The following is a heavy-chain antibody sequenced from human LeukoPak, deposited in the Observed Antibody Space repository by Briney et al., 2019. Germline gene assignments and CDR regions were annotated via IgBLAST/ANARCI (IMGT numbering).Heavy chain of an antibody. CDR2: ISGSGDST. CDR1: GFTFSSYA. D-gene: IGHD1/OR15-1a*01. Sequence: GGSLRLSCAASGFTFSSYAMNWVRQAPGKGLEWVSGISGSGDSTYYADSVKGRFTISRDNSMDTLYLQMNSLRVEDTAVYYCAKDLWHNYARYSDYWGQGTLVTVSS. V-gene: IGHV3-23*01. J-gene: IGHJ4*02. CDR3: AKDLWHNYARYSDY.